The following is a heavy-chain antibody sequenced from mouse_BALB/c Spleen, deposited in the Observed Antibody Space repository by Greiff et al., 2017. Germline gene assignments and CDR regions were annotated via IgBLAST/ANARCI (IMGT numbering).Heavy chain of an antibody. Sequence: EVKLVESGGGLVKPGGSLKLSCAASGFTFSSYTMSWVRQTPEKRLEWVATISSGGSYTYYPDSVTGRFTISRDNAKNTLYLQMSSLKSEDTAMYYCTRDQDGNYLFAYWGQGTLVTVSA. J-gene: IGHJ3*01. D-gene: IGHD2-1*01. CDR1: GFTFSSYT. CDR2: ISSGGSYT. CDR3: TRDQDGNYLFAY. V-gene: IGHV5-6-4*01.